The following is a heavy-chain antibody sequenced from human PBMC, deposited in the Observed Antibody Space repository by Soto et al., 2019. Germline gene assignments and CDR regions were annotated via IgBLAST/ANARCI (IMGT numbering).Heavy chain of an antibody. CDR1: GGSFSGYY. V-gene: IGHV4-34*02. J-gene: IGHJ4*02. CDR2: INHSGST. D-gene: IGHD4-17*01. Sequence: QVQLQQWGAGLLKPSETLSLTCAVYGGSFSGYYWSWIRQPPGKGLEWIGGINHSGSTNYNPSLKSRVTISADTSKNQLSLKLSSVTAADTAVYYFARYYGGNVLDYWGQGTLVTVSS. CDR3: ARYYGGNVLDY.